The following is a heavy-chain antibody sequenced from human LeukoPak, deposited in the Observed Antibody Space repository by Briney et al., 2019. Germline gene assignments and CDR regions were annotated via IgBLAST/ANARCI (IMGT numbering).Heavy chain of an antibody. CDR3: AHRKGGYYYMDV. J-gene: IGHJ6*03. D-gene: IGHD3-16*01. CDR1: GFSLRTGGVG. CDR2: IYWHDNK. Sequence: SGPTLVNPTQTLTLTCTFSGFSLRTGGVGVGWIRQPPEKALEWLALIYWHDNKFYSPSLKSRLTITKDTSKNQVVLTMTNMDPVDTATYYCAHRKGGYYYMDVWGKGTTVTISS. V-gene: IGHV2-5*01.